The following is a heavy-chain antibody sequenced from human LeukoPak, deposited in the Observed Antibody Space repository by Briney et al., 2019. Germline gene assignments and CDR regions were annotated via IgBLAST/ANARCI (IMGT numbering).Heavy chain of an antibody. CDR3: ARDRLYSSGWNYLDY. D-gene: IGHD6-19*01. J-gene: IGHJ4*02. V-gene: IGHV3-23*01. CDR1: GFTFSSYA. Sequence: PGGSLRLSCAASGFTFSSYAMSWVRQAPGKGLEWVSVISGSGGSTHYADSVKGRFTISRDNSKNTLYLQMNSLRAEDTAVYYCARDRLYSSGWNYLDYWGQGTLVTVSS. CDR2: ISGSGGST.